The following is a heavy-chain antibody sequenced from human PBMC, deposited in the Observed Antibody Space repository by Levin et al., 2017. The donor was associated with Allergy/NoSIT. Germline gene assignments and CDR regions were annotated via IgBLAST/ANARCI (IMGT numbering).Heavy chain of an antibody. CDR1: GFTFSSYA. J-gene: IGHJ4*02. Sequence: LSLTCAASGFTFSSYAMSWVRQAPGKGLEWVSAISGSGGSTYYADSVKGRFTISRDNSKNTLYLQMNSLRAEDTAVYYCAKDYDILTGYSSDYWGQGTLVTVSS. V-gene: IGHV3-23*01. CDR2: ISGSGGST. D-gene: IGHD3-9*01. CDR3: AKDYDILTGYSSDY.